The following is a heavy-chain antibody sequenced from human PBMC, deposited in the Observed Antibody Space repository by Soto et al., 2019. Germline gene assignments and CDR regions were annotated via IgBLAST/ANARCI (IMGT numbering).Heavy chain of an antibody. D-gene: IGHD1-1*01. Sequence: QLVESGGGVVQPGGSLRLSCKGSGFSFSSYPIHWVRQAPGKGLEWVAVISYEGINKYYGESVRGRFTISRDDSKNSVYLQMNGLRGEDTAMYYCGRDNMIQLWPPSSVDSWGQGALVTVSS. CDR3: GRDNMIQLWPPSSVDS. J-gene: IGHJ4*02. V-gene: IGHV3-30*01. CDR1: GFSFSSYP. CDR2: ISYEGINK.